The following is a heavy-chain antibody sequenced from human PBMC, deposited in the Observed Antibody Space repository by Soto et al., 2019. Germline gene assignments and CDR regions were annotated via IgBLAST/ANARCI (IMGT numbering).Heavy chain of an antibody. CDR1: GGSISNYY. Sequence: PSETLSLTCTVSGGSISNYYWSWIRQPPGKGLEWIGYIYYIGSTNYNPSLKSRVTISVDTSKNQFSLKLSSVTAADTAVYYCARGGVTTLDYWGQGTPVTVSS. CDR3: ARGGVTTLDY. V-gene: IGHV4-59*01. J-gene: IGHJ4*02. D-gene: IGHD4-17*01. CDR2: IYYIGST.